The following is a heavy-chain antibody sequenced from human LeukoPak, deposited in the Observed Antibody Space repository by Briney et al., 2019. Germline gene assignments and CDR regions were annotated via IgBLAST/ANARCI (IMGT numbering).Heavy chain of an antibody. J-gene: IGHJ4*02. D-gene: IGHD3-3*01. V-gene: IGHV4-30-4*08. CDR3: ASTTIFSFDY. Sequence: SETLSLTCTVSGGSVSSGSYYWSWIRQPPGKGLEWIGYIYYSGSTYYNPSLKSRVTISVDTSKNQFSLKLSSVTAADTAVYYCASTTIFSFDYWGQGTLVTVSS. CDR1: GGSVSSGSYY. CDR2: IYYSGST.